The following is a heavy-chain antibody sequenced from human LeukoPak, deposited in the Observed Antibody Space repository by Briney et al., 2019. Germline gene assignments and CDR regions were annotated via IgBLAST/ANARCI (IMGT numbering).Heavy chain of an antibody. Sequence: SETLSLTCTVSGGSISSSSYYWGWIRQPPGQGLEWIGRISYSGNTCYSPSLKSRVTMSVDTSKNHFSLRLTSVTAADTAVYYCARLTHSYYSDTSGYYPYYYMDVWGKGTTVTVTS. CDR3: ARLTHSYYSDTSGYYPYYYMDV. V-gene: IGHV4-39*02. CDR2: ISYSGNT. CDR1: GGSISSSSYY. D-gene: IGHD3-22*01. J-gene: IGHJ6*03.